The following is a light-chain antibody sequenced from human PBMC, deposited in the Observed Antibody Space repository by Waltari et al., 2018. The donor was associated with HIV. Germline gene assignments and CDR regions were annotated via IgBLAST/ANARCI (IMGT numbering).Light chain of an antibody. J-gene: IGKJ2*01. Sequence: DIVLTQSSGTLSLSPGERATLSCRASQSLRRDCLAWYQQKPGQPPRLLMFGVSSRAAGVPGRFSGSGSGTDFTLTISSLEPEDCAVYYCQQYNNWPLSFGQGTKLEIK. V-gene: IGKV3-20*01. CDR3: QQYNNWPLS. CDR2: GVS. CDR1: QSLRRDC.